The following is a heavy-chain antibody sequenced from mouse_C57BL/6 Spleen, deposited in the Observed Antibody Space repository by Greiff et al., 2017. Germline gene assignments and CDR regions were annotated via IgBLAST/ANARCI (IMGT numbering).Heavy chain of an antibody. J-gene: IGHJ4*01. Sequence: QVQLLQPGTELVKPGASVKLSCKASGYTFTSYWMHWVKQRPGKGLEWIGYINPSNGGTNYTEKFKSKVTLSVDKSYSTAYMQLSSLTSENSADYYCAIGYSDYAMDYWGQGTSVTVSS. V-gene: IGHV1-53*01. CDR3: AIGYSDYAMDY. CDR1: GYTFTSYW. CDR2: INPSNGGT. D-gene: IGHD2-3*01.